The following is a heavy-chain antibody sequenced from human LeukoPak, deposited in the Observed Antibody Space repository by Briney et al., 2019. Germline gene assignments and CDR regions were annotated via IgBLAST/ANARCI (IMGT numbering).Heavy chain of an antibody. CDR3: ARGRTKRDGDYVHYYYYYGTDI. CDR1: GGSFSGYY. Sequence: SETLSLTCAVYGGSFSGYYWSWIRQPPGKGLEWIGEINHSGSTNYNPSLKSRVTISVDTSKNQFSLKLSSVTAADTAVYYCARGRTKRDGDYVHYYYYYGTDIWGQGTTVTVSS. V-gene: IGHV4-34*01. J-gene: IGHJ6*02. D-gene: IGHD4-17*01. CDR2: INHSGST.